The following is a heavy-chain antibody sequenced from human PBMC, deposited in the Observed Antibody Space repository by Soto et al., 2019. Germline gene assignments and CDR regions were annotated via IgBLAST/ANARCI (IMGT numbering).Heavy chain of an antibody. Sequence: QVQLVESGGGVVKLGGSRRLSCAAPGFTLSAIGMHWVGQAPGKGLGGVAVISYDGSNKYYADSVKGRFTISRDNSKNTLYLQMNSLRAEDTAVYYCAKGLYYDSSGYPYYFDYWGQGTLVTVSS. V-gene: IGHV3-30*18. CDR3: AKGLYYDSSGYPYYFDY. D-gene: IGHD3-22*01. J-gene: IGHJ4*02. CDR1: GFTLSAIG. CDR2: ISYDGSNK.